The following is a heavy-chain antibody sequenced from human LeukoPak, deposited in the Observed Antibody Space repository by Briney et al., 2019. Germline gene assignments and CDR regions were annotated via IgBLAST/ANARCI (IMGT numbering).Heavy chain of an antibody. V-gene: IGHV4-4*07. J-gene: IGHJ4*02. Sequence: SETLSLTCTVSGYSISSDYYWSWLRQPAGKGLEWIGRIYSSGTTNYNPSLKSRVTMSIDTTQFSLKLSSVTAADTAVYFCACGVAAAGWLYFDYWGQGSLVTVSS. CDR3: ACGVAAAGWLYFDY. D-gene: IGHD6-13*01. CDR1: GYSISSDYY. CDR2: IYSSGTT.